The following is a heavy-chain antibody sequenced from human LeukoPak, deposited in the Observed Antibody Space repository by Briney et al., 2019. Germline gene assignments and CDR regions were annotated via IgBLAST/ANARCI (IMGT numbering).Heavy chain of an antibody. J-gene: IGHJ4*02. Sequence: GGSLTLSCAASGFTFSTYAMTWVRQAPGEGLEWVSALSASGGSTYYADSVKGRFTISRDNSKNTLDLQMSSLRAEDTAVYYCARELAAGVSPSFDYWGQGTLVTVSS. CDR3: ARELAAGVSPSFDY. CDR1: GFTFSTYA. CDR2: LSASGGST. V-gene: IGHV3-23*01. D-gene: IGHD6-13*01.